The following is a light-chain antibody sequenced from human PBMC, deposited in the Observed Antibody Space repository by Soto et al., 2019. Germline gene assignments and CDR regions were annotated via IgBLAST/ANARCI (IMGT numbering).Light chain of an antibody. V-gene: IGKV3-15*01. CDR1: QFISSN. J-gene: IGKJ2*01. CDR2: GAS. Sequence: EIVMTQSPATLSVSPGERATLSCRASQFISSNLAWYQQKPGQTPRLLIYGASTRATGIPARFSGSGSGTEFTLTISSLQSEDFAVYYCLQYDFWHSGTFGQGTKLEI. CDR3: LQYDFWHSGT.